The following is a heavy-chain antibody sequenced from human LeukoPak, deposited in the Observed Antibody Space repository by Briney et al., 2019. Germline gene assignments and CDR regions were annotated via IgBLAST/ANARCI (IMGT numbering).Heavy chain of an antibody. CDR3: ARSIYYYDSSGKAVLDGFDP. D-gene: IGHD3-22*01. CDR2: INPNSGAT. Sequence: GASVKVSCKASGGTFNNYAINWVRQAPGQGLEWMGWINPNSGATNYAQKFQGRVTMTRDTSISTAYMELSRLRSDDTAVYYCARSIYYYDSSGKAVLDGFDPWGQGTLVTVSS. CDR1: GGTFNNYA. J-gene: IGHJ5*02. V-gene: IGHV1-2*02.